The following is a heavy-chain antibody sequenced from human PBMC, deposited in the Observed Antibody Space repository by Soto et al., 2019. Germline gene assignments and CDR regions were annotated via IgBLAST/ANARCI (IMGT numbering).Heavy chain of an antibody. Sequence: QITLKESGPTLVKPTQTLTLTCTFPGFSFSSIGEGVGWIRQPPGKALEWLALIYWDDDKRYSPSLQSRLTITMDTSKSQVVHTMTNMDPVDTATYYCVPSRCGGDCLQPYSSHSYYGLDVWGQGTTVTVSS. CDR2: IYWDDDK. CDR3: VPSRCGGDCLQPYSSHSYYGLDV. D-gene: IGHD2-21*02. V-gene: IGHV2-5*02. J-gene: IGHJ6*02. CDR1: GFSFSSIGEG.